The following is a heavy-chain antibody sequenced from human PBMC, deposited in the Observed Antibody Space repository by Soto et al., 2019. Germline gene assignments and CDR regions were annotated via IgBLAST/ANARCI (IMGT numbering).Heavy chain of an antibody. D-gene: IGHD3-22*01. CDR1: GFSVSDNY. Sequence: GGSLRLSCAASGFSVSDNYMTWVRQAPGKGLEWVSVLYAGGSTDYADSVKGRFTISRDTSKNTLYLQMSSLRVEDTAVYYCAKGGPNYYDSSGTTEYWGRGTLVTVSS. V-gene: IGHV3-66*01. J-gene: IGHJ4*02. CDR2: LYAGGST. CDR3: AKGGPNYYDSSGTTEY.